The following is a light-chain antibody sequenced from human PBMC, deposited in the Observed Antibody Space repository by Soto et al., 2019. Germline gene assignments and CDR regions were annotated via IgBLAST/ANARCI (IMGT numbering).Light chain of an antibody. Sequence: DIQLTQFPSFLSASVGDRVTITCRASQTVTGYLHWFQQKPGKAPKLVIFGATNLQTGVSSRFTGSGSGTDFTLTISGLQPEDFATYYCHQTYDTLWTFGQGTKV. CDR2: GAT. J-gene: IGKJ1*01. CDR1: QTVTGY. V-gene: IGKV1-39*01. CDR3: HQTYDTLWT.